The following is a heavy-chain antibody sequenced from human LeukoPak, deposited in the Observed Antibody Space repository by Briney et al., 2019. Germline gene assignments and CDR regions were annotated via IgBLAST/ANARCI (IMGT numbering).Heavy chain of an antibody. V-gene: IGHV4-4*02. J-gene: IGHJ4*02. CDR1: GGSISSSNW. CDR2: IYHSGST. D-gene: IGHD3-22*01. CDR3: VEYYDSSGYYSD. Sequence: SETLSLTCAVSGGSISSSNWWSWVRQPPGKGLEWIGEIYHSGSTNYNPSLKSRVTISVDKSKNQFSLKLSSVTAADTAVYYCVEYYDSSGYYSDWGQGTLVTVSS.